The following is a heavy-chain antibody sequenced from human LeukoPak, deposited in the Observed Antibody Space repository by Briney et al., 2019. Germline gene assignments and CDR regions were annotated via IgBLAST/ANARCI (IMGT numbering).Heavy chain of an antibody. D-gene: IGHD1-26*01. CDR3: ASSVGATDFDY. CDR1: GGTFSRYA. Sequence: ASVKVSCKASGGTFSRYAISWVRQAPGQGLEWMGGIIPIFGTANYAQKFQGRVTITADKSTSTAYMELSSLRSEDTAVYYCASSVGATDFDYWGQGTLVTVSS. J-gene: IGHJ4*02. CDR2: IIPIFGTA. V-gene: IGHV1-69*06.